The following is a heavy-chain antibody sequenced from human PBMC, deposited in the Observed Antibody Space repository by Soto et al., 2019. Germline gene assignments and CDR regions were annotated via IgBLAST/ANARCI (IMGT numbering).Heavy chain of an antibody. V-gene: IGHV3-30*18. CDR2: ISSDGSDK. CDR1: GFTFSHFG. J-gene: IGHJ4*02. D-gene: IGHD2-15*01. CDR3: AKGSEVARQELDS. Sequence: QVQLVESGGGVVQPGRSLRLSCAASGFTFSHFGMHWVRQAPGKGMEWVAVISSDGSDKYYSDSVKGRFTISRDNSKNTLVLQMNSLRVEDTAVYYCAKGSEVARQELDSLGQGTLVTVSS.